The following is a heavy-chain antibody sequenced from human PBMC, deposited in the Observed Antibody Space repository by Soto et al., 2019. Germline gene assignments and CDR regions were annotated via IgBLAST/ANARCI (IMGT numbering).Heavy chain of an antibody. Sequence: GGSLRLSCAASGFTFSSYGMHWVRQAPGKGLEWVAVISYDGSNKYYADSVKGRFTISRDNSKNTLYLQMNSLRAEDTAVYYCAKDRRVTKDYYYGMDVWGQGTTVTVSS. CDR3: AKDRRVTKDYYYGMDV. V-gene: IGHV3-30*18. J-gene: IGHJ6*02. CDR1: GFTFSSYG. CDR2: ISYDGSNK. D-gene: IGHD4-4*01.